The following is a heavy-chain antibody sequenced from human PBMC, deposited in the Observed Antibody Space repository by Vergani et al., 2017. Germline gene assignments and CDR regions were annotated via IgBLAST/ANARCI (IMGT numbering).Heavy chain of an antibody. J-gene: IGHJ6*03. Sequence: QVQLVESGGGVVQPGTSLRLSCAGSGFTFSSHAIHWVRQAPGKGLEWVAFIWNNGSKEYYANSVTGRFTISRDNSKNTLYLQMNNLRAADTAVYYCARSEYCAHVVCYMTYYYYIDVWGKRTAVTVSS. CDR1: GFTFSSHA. V-gene: IGHV3-33*08. CDR2: IWNNGSKE. CDR3: ARSEYCAHVVCYMTYYYYIDV. D-gene: IGHD2-8*01.